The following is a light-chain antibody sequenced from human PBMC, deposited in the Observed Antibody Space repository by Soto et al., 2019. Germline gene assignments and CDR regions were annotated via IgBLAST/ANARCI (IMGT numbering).Light chain of an antibody. J-gene: IGLJ1*01. CDR3: SSYSSSNPYV. Sequence: QSALTQPASVSGSPGQSITISCTGTSSDVGGYNYVSWYQQHPGKAPKLMIYEVSNRPSGVSNRFSGSKSGNTASLTISGLQAEDGADYYCSSYSSSNPYVFGTGTKVTVL. CDR1: SSDVGGYNY. CDR2: EVS. V-gene: IGLV2-14*01.